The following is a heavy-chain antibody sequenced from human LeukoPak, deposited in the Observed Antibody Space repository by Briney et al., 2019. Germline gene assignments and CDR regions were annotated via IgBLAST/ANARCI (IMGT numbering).Heavy chain of an antibody. Sequence: PGGSLRLSCAASGFTFSTYRMNWVRQAPGKGLEWISYISSSSSTLYYADSVKGRFSISRDNAKDSLYLQINSLRDEDTAVYYCARDRGADYDYDSSAYDYPYSFDCWGPGALVTVSS. J-gene: IGHJ4*02. CDR3: ARDRGADYDYDSSAYDYPYSFDC. D-gene: IGHD3-22*01. CDR1: GFTFSTYR. CDR2: ISSSSSTL. V-gene: IGHV3-48*02.